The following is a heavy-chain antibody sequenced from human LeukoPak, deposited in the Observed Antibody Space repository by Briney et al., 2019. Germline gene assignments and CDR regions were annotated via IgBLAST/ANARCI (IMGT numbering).Heavy chain of an antibody. V-gene: IGHV3-23*01. CDR1: GFTFSSYA. CDR2: ISGSGGST. D-gene: IGHD4-17*01. CDR3: AKPMTTVTTAINWDY. J-gene: IGHJ4*02. Sequence: GGSLRLSCAASGFTFSSYAMSWVRRAPGKGLEWVSAISGSGGSTYYADSVKGRFTISRDNSKNTLYLQMNSLRAEDTAVYYCAKPMTTVTTAINWDYWGQGNLVTVSS.